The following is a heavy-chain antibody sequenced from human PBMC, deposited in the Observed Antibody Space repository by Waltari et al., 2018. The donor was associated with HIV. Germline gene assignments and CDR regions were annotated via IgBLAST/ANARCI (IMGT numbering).Heavy chain of an antibody. D-gene: IGHD3-10*01. CDR2: MSDDGSKR. V-gene: IGHV3-30*03. J-gene: IGHJ4*02. CDR3: ARDSSRVLWFGESLPT. Sequence: QVQVVESGGGVVQPGRSLRLPCAASGFRFNEYGMHWVRQTPGKGLEWVALMSDDGSKRFYAESVRGRFVVSRDNSKKIFYLQMNSLRPDDTAVYFCARDSSRVLWFGESLPTWGQGTLVSVSP. CDR1: GFRFNEYG.